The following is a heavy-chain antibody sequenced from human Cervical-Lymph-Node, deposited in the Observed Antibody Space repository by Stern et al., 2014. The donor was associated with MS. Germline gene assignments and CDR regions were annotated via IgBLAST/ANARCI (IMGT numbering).Heavy chain of an antibody. V-gene: IGHV1-24*01. D-gene: IGHD3-3*01. J-gene: IGHJ6*02. CDR1: GYTLTELS. CDR2: FDTEDGET. CDR3: ATDRDDFRSGYSAPTKGYGLDV. Sequence: VQLVESGAEVKKPGASVKVSCKVSGYTLTELSLHWVRQAPGTGLEWMGGFDTEDGETISAQQFQGRVTMTEDTSTDTAYMELSSLRSEDTAVYYCATDRDDFRSGYSAPTKGYGLDVWGQGTTVTVTS.